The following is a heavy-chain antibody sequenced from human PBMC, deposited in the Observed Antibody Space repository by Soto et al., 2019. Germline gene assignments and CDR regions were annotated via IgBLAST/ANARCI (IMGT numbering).Heavy chain of an antibody. CDR2: IYYSGST. V-gene: IGHV4-59*08. D-gene: IGHD2-8*01. CDR1: GGSISSYY. Sequence: PSETLSLTCTVSGGSISSYYWSWIRQPPGKGLEWIGYIYYSGSTNYNPSLKSRVTISVDTSKNQFSLKLSSVTAADTAAYYCARHSIYCTNGVCPPHPYYFDYWGQGTLVTVSS. J-gene: IGHJ4*02. CDR3: ARHSIYCTNGVCPPHPYYFDY.